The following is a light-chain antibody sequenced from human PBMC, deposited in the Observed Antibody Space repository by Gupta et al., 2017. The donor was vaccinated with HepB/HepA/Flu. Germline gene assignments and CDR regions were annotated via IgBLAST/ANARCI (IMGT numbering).Light chain of an antibody. CDR2: RKD. V-gene: IGLV1-40*01. CDR1: SSNIASNNH. Sequence: SVLTHPLSVSGPTGQRVTTPCTRGSSNIASNNHVHWYQHLPGTAPKLLNFRKDHRPSGIPDRFSASKSGTSASLAITGLQADDEADYYCQSYDSRLSAWVFGGGTKLTVL. CDR3: QSYDSRLSAWV. J-gene: IGLJ2*01.